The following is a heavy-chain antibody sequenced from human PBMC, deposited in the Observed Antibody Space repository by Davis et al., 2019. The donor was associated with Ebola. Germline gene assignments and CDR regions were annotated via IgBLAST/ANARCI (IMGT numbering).Heavy chain of an antibody. J-gene: IGHJ3*02. Sequence: AASVKVSCKASGYTFTSYAMHWVRQAPGQGLEWMGWISAYNGNTNYAQKLQGRVTMTTDTSTSTAYMELRSLRSDDTAVYYCARGCGSCDDDDAFDIWGQGTMVTVSS. D-gene: IGHD2-15*01. CDR2: ISAYNGNT. CDR1: GYTFTSYA. CDR3: ARGCGSCDDDDAFDI. V-gene: IGHV1-18*01.